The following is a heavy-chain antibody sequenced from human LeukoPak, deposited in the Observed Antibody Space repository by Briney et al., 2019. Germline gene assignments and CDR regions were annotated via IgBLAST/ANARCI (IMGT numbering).Heavy chain of an antibody. D-gene: IGHD4-23*01. CDR3: TRRSGGSDY. Sequence: GGSLRLSCVASGFSFSSYGMHWVRQAPGKGLEWVGFIRSKAYGGTTEYAASVKGRFTISRDDSRSIAYLQMNSLKTEDTAVYYCTRRSGGSDYWGQGTLVTVSS. V-gene: IGHV3-49*04. J-gene: IGHJ4*02. CDR1: GFSFSSYG. CDR2: IRSKAYGGTT.